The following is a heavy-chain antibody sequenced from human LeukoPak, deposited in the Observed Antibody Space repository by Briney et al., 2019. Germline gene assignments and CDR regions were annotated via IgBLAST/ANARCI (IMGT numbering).Heavy chain of an antibody. CDR2: IYPGDSDT. CDR3: ARHGSGSPLDY. V-gene: IGHV5-51*01. J-gene: IGHJ4*02. CDR1: GYSFTSYW. D-gene: IGHD3-10*01. Sequence: GESLKISFKGSGYSFTSYWIGWVRQMPGKGLEGMGIIYPGDSDTTYSPSFRAEVTISGDQSISTAYLQWSSLKAWDTAMYYCARHGSGSPLDYWGQGTLVTVSS.